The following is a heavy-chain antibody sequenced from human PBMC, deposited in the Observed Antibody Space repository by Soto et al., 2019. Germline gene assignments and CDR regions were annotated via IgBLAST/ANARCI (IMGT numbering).Heavy chain of an antibody. CDR2: ISYDGSNK. Sequence: QVQLVESGGGVVQPGRSLRLSCAASGFTFSSYAMHWVRQAPGKGLEWVAVISYDGSNKYYADSVKGRFTISRDNSKNTLYLQMNSLRAEDTAVYYCARVGKAAAGRGPFDCWGQGTLVTVSS. CDR3: ARVGKAAAGRGPFDC. CDR1: GFTFSSYA. D-gene: IGHD6-13*01. V-gene: IGHV3-30-3*01. J-gene: IGHJ4*02.